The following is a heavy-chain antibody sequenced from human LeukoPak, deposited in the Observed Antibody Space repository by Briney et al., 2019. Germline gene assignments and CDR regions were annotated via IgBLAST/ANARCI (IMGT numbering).Heavy chain of an antibody. Sequence: SETLSLTCTVSGGSISSYYWSWIRQPPGKGLGWNGYIYYSGSTDYNPSLKSRITISVDTSKNQFSLKLSSVTAADTAVYYCVRGSSSDYYAMDVWGQGTTVTVSS. V-gene: IGHV4-59*01. D-gene: IGHD6-13*01. CDR3: VRGSSSDYYAMDV. CDR2: IYYSGST. CDR1: GGSISSYY. J-gene: IGHJ6*02.